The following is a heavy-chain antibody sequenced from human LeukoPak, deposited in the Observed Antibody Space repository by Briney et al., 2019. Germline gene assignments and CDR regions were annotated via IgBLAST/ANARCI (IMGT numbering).Heavy chain of an antibody. CDR1: GFTFSSYW. CDR2: INSDGSST. Sequence: GGSLRLSCAASGFTFSSYWMHWGRQAPGKGLVCVSRINSDGSSTSYADSVKGRFTISRDNAKNTLYLRMNSLRAEDTAVYYCARVPILGSQSDYWGQGTLVTVSS. CDR3: ARVPILGSQSDY. J-gene: IGHJ4*02. D-gene: IGHD3-10*01. V-gene: IGHV3-74*01.